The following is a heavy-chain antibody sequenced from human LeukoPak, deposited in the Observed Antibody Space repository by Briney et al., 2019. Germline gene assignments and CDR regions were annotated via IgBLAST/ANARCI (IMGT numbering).Heavy chain of an antibody. Sequence: PGGSLRLSCAASGFTFYEYAMHWVRQPPGKGLEWVSLISGDGSNTYSADSVKGRFTISRDNSKNSLYLQMNSLRTEDTAFYYCAKDLGPTGAAWFDPWGQGTLVTVSS. V-gene: IGHV3-43*02. CDR3: AKDLGPTGAAWFDP. J-gene: IGHJ5*02. D-gene: IGHD1-14*01. CDR2: ISGDGSNT. CDR1: GFTFYEYA.